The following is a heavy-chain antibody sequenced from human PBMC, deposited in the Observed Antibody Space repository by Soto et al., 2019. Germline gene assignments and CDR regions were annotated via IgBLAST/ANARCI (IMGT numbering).Heavy chain of an antibody. V-gene: IGHV4-59*01. CDR1: GGSIITYY. CDR2: IYHSGST. D-gene: IGHD1-26*01. J-gene: IGHJ2*01. CDR3: ARDQGYYTWYFDL. Sequence: QVQLQESGPGLVKPSETLSLTCTVSGGSIITYYWSWIRQPPGKGLEWIGYIYHSGSTKYNPSLKSRVTISVDTSKNQFSLKPTSVTAADTAVYYCARDQGYYTWYFDLWGRGTLVTVSS.